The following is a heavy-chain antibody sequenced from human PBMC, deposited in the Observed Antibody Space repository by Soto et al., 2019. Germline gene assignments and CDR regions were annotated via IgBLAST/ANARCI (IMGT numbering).Heavy chain of an antibody. CDR3: ARSVAVPGAHIDY. Sequence: SEILSLTCSVSGGSISGSYWSWIRQSPGKGLEWLGYVYYTGSTNYSPSLRSRVSISADTSKNEFSLRLSSVTAADTAVYFCARSVAVPGAHIDYWGQGTQVTVSS. CDR1: GGSISGSY. CDR2: VYYTGST. V-gene: IGHV4-59*01. D-gene: IGHD6-19*01. J-gene: IGHJ4*02.